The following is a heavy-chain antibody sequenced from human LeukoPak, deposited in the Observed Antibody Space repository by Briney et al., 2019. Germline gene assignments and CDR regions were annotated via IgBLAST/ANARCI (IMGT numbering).Heavy chain of an antibody. D-gene: IGHD3-22*01. CDR3: ASPEKHLYYDSSGGSLDY. CDR2: IIPIFGTA. CDR1: GGTFSSYA. Sequence: GASVKVSSKASGGTFSSYAISWVRQAPGQGLEWMGRIIPIFGTANYAQKFQGRVTITTDESTSTAYMELSSLRSEDTAVYSCASPEKHLYYDSSGGSLDYWGQGTLVTVSS. J-gene: IGHJ4*02. V-gene: IGHV1-69*05.